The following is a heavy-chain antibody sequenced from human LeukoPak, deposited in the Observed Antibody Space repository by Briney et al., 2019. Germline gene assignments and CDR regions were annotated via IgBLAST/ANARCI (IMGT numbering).Heavy chain of an antibody. D-gene: IGHD5-12*01. Sequence: ASVKVSCKASGYTFTSYGISWVRQAPGQGLEWMGWISAYNGNTNYAQKLQGRVTMTRDTSISTAYMELSSLRSEDTAVYYCARGGDYYYYMDVWGKGTTVTVSS. CDR2: ISAYNGNT. V-gene: IGHV1-18*01. J-gene: IGHJ6*03. CDR1: GYTFTSYG. CDR3: ARGGDYYYYMDV.